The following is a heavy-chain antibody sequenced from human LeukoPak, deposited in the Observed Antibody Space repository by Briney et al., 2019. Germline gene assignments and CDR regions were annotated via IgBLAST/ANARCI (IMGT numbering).Heavy chain of an antibody. CDR2: ISSSSSYR. CDR1: GFTFSRYS. J-gene: IGHJ4*02. D-gene: IGHD3-16*01. CDR3: MSYAGRSDDY. Sequence: GGSLRLSCAASGFTFSRYSMNWVRQAPGKGLEWVSSISSSSSYRYYADSVKGRFTISRDNAKDSLHLQMNSLRAEDTAVYYCMSYAGRSDDYWGQGTLVTVSS. V-gene: IGHV3-21*01.